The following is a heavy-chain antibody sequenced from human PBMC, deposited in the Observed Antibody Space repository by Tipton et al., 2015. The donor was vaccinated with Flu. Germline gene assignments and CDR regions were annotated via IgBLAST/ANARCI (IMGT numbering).Heavy chain of an antibody. Sequence: LRLSCTVSGGSISSSSYYWGWIRQPPGKGLEWIGSIYYSGSTYYNPSLKSRVTISVDTSKNQFSLKLSSVTAADTAAYYCARVPYYYYYGMDVWGQGTTVTVSS. CDR3: ARVPYYYYYGMDV. CDR2: IYYSGST. J-gene: IGHJ6*02. V-gene: IGHV4-39*07. CDR1: GGSISSSSYY.